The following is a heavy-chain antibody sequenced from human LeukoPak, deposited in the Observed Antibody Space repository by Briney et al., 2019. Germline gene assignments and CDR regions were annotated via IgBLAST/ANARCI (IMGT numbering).Heavy chain of an antibody. V-gene: IGHV4-34*01. Sequence: SETLSLTCPVYGGPFSGYYWSWIRQSPGKGLEWIGEINHSGRTNYNPSLKSRVTISVDTSKNQFSLKLSSVAAADTAVYYCARGRASYDFWSGYLFDYWGQGTLVTVSS. J-gene: IGHJ4*02. CDR2: INHSGRT. CDR1: GGPFSGYY. CDR3: ARGRASYDFWSGYLFDY. D-gene: IGHD3-3*01.